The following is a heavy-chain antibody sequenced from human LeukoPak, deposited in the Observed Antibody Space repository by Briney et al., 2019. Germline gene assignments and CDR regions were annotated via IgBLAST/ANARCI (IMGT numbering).Heavy chain of an antibody. CDR1: SFTFSSYE. D-gene: IGHD3-22*01. V-gene: IGHV3-48*03. CDR2: ISTTGNTI. Sequence: PGGSLRLSCAASSFTFSSYEMNWVRQAPGKGLDGVSYISTTGNTIYYADSVQGRFTISRDNTKDLLFLRMNSLRIEDTAIYYCARVRGGFYDSSGYFYYYYGLDVWGQGTTVTVSS. CDR3: ARVRGGFYDSSGYFYYYYGLDV. J-gene: IGHJ6*02.